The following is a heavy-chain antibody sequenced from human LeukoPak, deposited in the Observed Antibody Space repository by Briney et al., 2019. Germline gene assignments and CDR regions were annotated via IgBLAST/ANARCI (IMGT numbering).Heavy chain of an antibody. CDR1: GGSISSHY. CDR3: ARDDCSGGSCYPAD. D-gene: IGHD2-15*01. Sequence: SETLSLTCTVSGGSISSHYWSWIRQPPGKGLEWIGYIYYSGSTNYNPSLKSRVTISVDTSKNQFSLKLSSVTAADTAVYYCARDDCSGGSCYPADWGQGTLVTVSS. V-gene: IGHV4-59*11. CDR2: IYYSGST. J-gene: IGHJ4*02.